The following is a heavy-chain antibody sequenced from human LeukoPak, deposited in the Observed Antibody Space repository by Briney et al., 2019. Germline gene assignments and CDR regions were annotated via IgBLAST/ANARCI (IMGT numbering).Heavy chain of an antibody. CDR1: GGSISSSSYY. J-gene: IGHJ6*03. D-gene: IGHD6-6*01. Sequence: SETLSLTCTVSGGSISSSSYYWGWIRQPPGKGLEWIGSIYYSGSTYYNPSLKSRVTISVDTSKNQFSLKLSSVTAADTAVYYCARVRAARNLYYYYYYMDVWGKGTTVTVSS. V-gene: IGHV4-39*07. CDR2: IYYSGST. CDR3: ARVRAARNLYYYYYYMDV.